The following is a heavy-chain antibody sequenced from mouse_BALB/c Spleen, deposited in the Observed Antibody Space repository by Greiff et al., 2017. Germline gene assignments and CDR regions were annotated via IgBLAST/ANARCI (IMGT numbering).Heavy chain of an antibody. CDR1: GFTFTDYD. Sequence: EVQLLQSGPGLVKPGASLKISCTASGFTFTDYDMNWVRQTQGKSLEWIGFICPDNGGTGYDQKFKSKATLTVDNSSSTAYMELRSLTSEDSAVYYCASGCVSDGYYDCFAYWGQGTTVTVSA. J-gene: IGHJ2*01. CDR2: ICPDNGGT. D-gene: IGHD2-3*01. CDR3: ASGCVSDGYYDCFAY. V-gene: IGHV1S29*02.